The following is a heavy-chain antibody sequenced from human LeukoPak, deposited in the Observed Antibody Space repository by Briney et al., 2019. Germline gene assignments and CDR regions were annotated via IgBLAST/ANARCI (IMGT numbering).Heavy chain of an antibody. V-gene: IGHV5-51*01. D-gene: IGHD6-19*01. CDR3: ARLIAVAANWFDP. J-gene: IGHJ5*02. CDR2: IYPGDSDT. CDR1: GYSFTSYW. Sequence: TGESLKISCKGSGYSFTSYWIGWVRQMPGKGLEWMGIIYPGDSDTRYSPSFQGQVTISADKSISTAYLQWSSLTASDTAMYYCARLIAVAANWFDPWGQGTLVTVSS.